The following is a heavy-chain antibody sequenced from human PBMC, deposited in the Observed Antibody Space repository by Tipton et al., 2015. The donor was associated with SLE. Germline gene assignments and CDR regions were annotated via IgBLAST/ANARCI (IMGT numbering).Heavy chain of an antibody. CDR2: IYHSGST. V-gene: IGHV4-34*01. CDR1: GGSFSGYY. D-gene: IGHD6-13*01. Sequence: LRLSCAVYGGSFSGYYWGWIRQPPGKGLEWIGWIYHSGSTYYNPSLKSRVTISVDTSKNQFSLKLSSLTAADTAVYYCARDLGGSSWYYYYYGMDVWGQGTTVTVSS. J-gene: IGHJ6*02. CDR3: ARDLGGSSWYYYYYGMDV.